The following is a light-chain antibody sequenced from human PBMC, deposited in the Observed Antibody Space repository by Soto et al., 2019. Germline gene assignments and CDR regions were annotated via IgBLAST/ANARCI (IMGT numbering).Light chain of an antibody. V-gene: IGKV3-20*01. CDR2: GTS. CDR1: QSVSTSY. Sequence: ENVLTQSPGPLSLSPGEEATLSCRASQSVSTSYLAWYQHKRGQAPRLLIYGTSTRASGIPDRFSGSGSGKDFTITTSRLAPEDFAVYYCQQYGRFPLTVGGWTKVEI. CDR3: QQYGRFPLT. J-gene: IGKJ4*01.